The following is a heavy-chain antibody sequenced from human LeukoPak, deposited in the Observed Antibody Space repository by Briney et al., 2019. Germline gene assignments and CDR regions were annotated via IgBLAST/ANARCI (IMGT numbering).Heavy chain of an antibody. CDR2: IWYDGSNK. CDR3: ALNGREVPSGAFDI. J-gene: IGHJ3*02. V-gene: IGHV3-33*01. Sequence: QAGGSLRLSCAASGFTFSSYGMHWVRQAPGKGLEWVAVIWYDGSNKYYADSVKGRFTISRDNSKNTLYPQMNSLRAEDTAVYYCALNGREVPSGAFDIWGQGTMVTVSS. D-gene: IGHD3-16*02. CDR1: GFTFSSYG.